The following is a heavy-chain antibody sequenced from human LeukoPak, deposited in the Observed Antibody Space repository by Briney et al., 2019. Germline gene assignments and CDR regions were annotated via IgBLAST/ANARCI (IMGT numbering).Heavy chain of an antibody. D-gene: IGHD3-10*01. J-gene: IGHJ6*03. V-gene: IGHV1-69*13. CDR2: IIPVLGTT. CDR3: ATSGGDYYYYPLHV. Sequence: ASVKVSCKASGYTFTIYNVNCGRQAPGQGLEWMEGIIPVLGTTNHAQTFETNVPITAHESTSTPYMELSSLTSEDTAVYYCATSGGDYYYYPLHVWGEETPVTIS. CDR1: GYTFTIYN.